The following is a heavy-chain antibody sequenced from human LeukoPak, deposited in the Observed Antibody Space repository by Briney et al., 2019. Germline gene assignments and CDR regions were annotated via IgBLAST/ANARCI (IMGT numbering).Heavy chain of an antibody. V-gene: IGHV4-31*03. CDR2: IYYSGST. Sequence: PSETLSLTCTVSGGSISSGGYYWSWIRQHPGKGLEWIGYIYYSGSTYYNPSLKSRVTISVDTSKNQFSLKLSSVTAADTAVYYCARGGGSFSLPHSSLDPWGQGTLVIVSS. CDR1: GGSISSGGYY. D-gene: IGHD2-15*01. J-gene: IGHJ5*02. CDR3: ARGGGSFSLPHSSLDP.